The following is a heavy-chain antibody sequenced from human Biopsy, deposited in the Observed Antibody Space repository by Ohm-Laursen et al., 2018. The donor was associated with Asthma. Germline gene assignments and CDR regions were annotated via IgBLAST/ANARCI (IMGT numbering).Heavy chain of an antibody. CDR3: ARAVDYSHYYGIDV. D-gene: IGHD3-10*01. Sequence: GASVNASCKTSGYTFNSAGITWVRQAPGQGLKWMGWISVYNGNTKVAQKLQDRVTMITDTSTSTAYMELRSLRSDDTAVYFCARAVDYSHYYGIDVWGQGTTVTVS. J-gene: IGHJ6*02. V-gene: IGHV1-18*01. CDR2: ISVYNGNT. CDR1: GYTFNSAG.